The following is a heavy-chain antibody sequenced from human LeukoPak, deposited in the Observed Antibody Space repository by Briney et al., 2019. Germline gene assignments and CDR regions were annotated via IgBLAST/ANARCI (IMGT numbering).Heavy chain of an antibody. V-gene: IGHV4-59*08. Sequence: SETLSLTCTVSGGSITNYYWSWIRRPPGKELEWIGYIYHSGSTNYNPSLMSRVALSVDTSKNQFSLKMSSVTAADTAVFYCARRPDRTAPHYYFDYWGQGTLVTVSS. J-gene: IGHJ4*02. CDR1: GGSITNYY. CDR3: ARRPDRTAPHYYFDY. D-gene: IGHD1-1*01. CDR2: IYHSGST.